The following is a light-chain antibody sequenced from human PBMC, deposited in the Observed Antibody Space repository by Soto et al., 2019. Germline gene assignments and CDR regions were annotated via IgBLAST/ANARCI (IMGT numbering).Light chain of an antibody. CDR2: KAS. V-gene: IGKV1-5*03. CDR3: QQHADYPIT. Sequence: DIQMTQSPSTLSASIWDTVTITCRASHNIDTWLAWFQQKPGKAPNLLIYKASTLEAGVPSRFSGSASGTEFTLTISSLQPDDFATYYCQQHADYPITFGGGTKVDIK. CDR1: HNIDTW. J-gene: IGKJ4*01.